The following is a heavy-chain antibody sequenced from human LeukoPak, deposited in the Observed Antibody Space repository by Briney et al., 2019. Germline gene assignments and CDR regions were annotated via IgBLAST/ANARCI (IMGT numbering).Heavy chain of an antibody. D-gene: IGHD2-2*03. CDR1: GDSISYFY. V-gene: IGHV4-4*07. CDR2: ISGSGST. J-gene: IGHJ4*02. Sequence: SETLSLTCSVSGDSISYFYWSWIRQAAGKGLEWIGRISGSGSTDYNASLKSRVTMSVDTSKNQLSLKVISVTAADTAVYYCATGYCSSTSCYVHDYWGQGTLVTVSS. CDR3: ATGYCSSTSCYVHDY.